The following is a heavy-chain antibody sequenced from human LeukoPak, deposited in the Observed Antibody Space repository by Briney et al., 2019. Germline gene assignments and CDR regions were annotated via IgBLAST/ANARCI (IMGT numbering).Heavy chain of an antibody. CDR3: ARETPYGSLTFDY. Sequence: PGGSLRLSCAASGFIFSNYWMSWVRQAPGKGLEWVANTHGSEKYYVDSVEGRFTISRDNAKNSLYLQMSSLRAEDTAVYYCARETPYGSLTFDYWGQGTLVTVSS. CDR1: GFIFSNYW. D-gene: IGHD3-10*01. J-gene: IGHJ4*02. V-gene: IGHV3-7*03. CDR2: THGSEK.